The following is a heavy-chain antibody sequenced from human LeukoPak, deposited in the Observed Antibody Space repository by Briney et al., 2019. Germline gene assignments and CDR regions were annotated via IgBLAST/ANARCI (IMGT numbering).Heavy chain of an antibody. V-gene: IGHV3-30*04. CDR3: AKDHSSGWYWAFDH. J-gene: IGHJ4*02. CDR2: TSHDGSTK. Sequence: GGSQRLSCAASGFTFSTYPMHWVRQAPGKGLEWVAITSHDGSTKYYADSVKGRFTISRDDCKNTLYLQMNSLRAEDTALYYCAKDHSSGWYWAFDHWGQGTLVTVSS. CDR1: GFTFSTYP. D-gene: IGHD6-19*01.